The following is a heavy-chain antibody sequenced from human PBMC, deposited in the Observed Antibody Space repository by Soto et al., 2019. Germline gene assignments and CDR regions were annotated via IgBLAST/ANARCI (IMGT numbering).Heavy chain of an antibody. CDR2: INHSGST. CDR1: GWSFSGYY. V-gene: IGHV4-34*01. Sequence: SETLSLTCAVYGWSFSGYYWSWIRQPPGKGLEWIGEINHSGSTNYNPSLKSRVTISVDTSKNQFSLKLSSVTAADTAVYYCASIAARRYYYYMDVWGKGTTVTVSS. D-gene: IGHD6-6*01. J-gene: IGHJ6*03. CDR3: ASIAARRYYYYMDV.